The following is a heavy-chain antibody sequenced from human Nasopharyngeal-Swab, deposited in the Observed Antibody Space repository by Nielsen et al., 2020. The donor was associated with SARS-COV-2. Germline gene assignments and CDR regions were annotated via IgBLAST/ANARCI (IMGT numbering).Heavy chain of an antibody. V-gene: IGHV3-30-3*01. CDR3: ARDKSDSSNY. D-gene: IGHD3-22*01. CDR1: GFTFSSYA. J-gene: IGHJ4*02. CDR2: ISYDGSNK. Sequence: GGSLRLSCAASGFTFSSYAMHWVRQAPGKGLEWVAVISYDGSNKYYADSVKGRFTISRDNSKNTLYLQMNSLRAEDTAVYYCARDKSDSSNYWSQGTLVTVSS.